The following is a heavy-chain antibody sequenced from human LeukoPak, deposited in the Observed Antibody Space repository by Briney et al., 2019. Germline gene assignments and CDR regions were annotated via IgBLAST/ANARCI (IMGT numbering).Heavy chain of an antibody. CDR1: GFIFSSYA. J-gene: IGHJ4*02. Sequence: GRSLRLSCAASGFIFSSYAMHWVRQAPGKGLEWVAVISYDGSNKYYADSVKGRFTISRDNSKNTLYLQMNSLRAEDTAVYYCAREWVAVAGPGPFDYWGQGTLVTVSS. V-gene: IGHV3-30-3*01. CDR2: ISYDGSNK. CDR3: AREWVAVAGPGPFDY. D-gene: IGHD6-19*01.